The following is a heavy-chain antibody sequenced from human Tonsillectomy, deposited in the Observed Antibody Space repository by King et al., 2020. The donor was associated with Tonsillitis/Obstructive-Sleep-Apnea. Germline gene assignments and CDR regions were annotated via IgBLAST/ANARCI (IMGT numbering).Heavy chain of an antibody. V-gene: IGHV3-30*04. CDR1: GFTFSNYP. D-gene: IGHD5-12*01. CDR3: ARDYGYSGYDLGFDY. J-gene: IGHJ4*02. Sequence: QLVQSGGGVVQPGRSLRLSCAASGFTFSNYPMHWVRQAPGKGLEWVAIISSDGNDKYYADSVKGRFTISRVNSKNTLFLQMDSLTGDDTAVYYCARDYGYSGYDLGFDYWGQGTLVTVSS. CDR2: ISSDGNDK.